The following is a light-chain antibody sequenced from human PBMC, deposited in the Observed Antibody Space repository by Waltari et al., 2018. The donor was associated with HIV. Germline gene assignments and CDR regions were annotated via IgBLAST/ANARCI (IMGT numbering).Light chain of an antibody. CDR2: KDS. V-gene: IGLV3-16*01. CDR3: LSADSSATWV. CDR1: ALPKKY. Sequence: SYELTQPPSVSVSLGQMARITCSGEALPKKYAYWYQQKPGQFPVLVIYKDSERPSGIPERFSGSSSGTIDTLTISGVQAEDEADYYCLSADSSATWVFGGGTKLTVL. J-gene: IGLJ3*02.